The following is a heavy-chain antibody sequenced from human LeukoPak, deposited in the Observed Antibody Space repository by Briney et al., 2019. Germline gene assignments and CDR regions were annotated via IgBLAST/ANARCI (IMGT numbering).Heavy chain of an antibody. CDR2: IIPIFGTA. J-gene: IGHJ4*02. V-gene: IGHV1-69*05. CDR1: GGTFSSYA. CDR3: ARDGPPEYYFDY. Sequence: ASVKVSCKASGGTFSSYAISWVRQAPGQGLEWMGGIIPIFGTANYAQKFQGRVTITTGESTSTAYMELSSLRSEDTGVYYCARDGPPEYYFDYWGQGTLVTVSS.